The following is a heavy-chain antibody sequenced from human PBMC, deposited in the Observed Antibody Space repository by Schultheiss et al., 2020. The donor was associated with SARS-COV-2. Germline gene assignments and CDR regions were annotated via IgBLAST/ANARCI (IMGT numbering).Heavy chain of an antibody. CDR3: ARLSPYYDFWSGYQGPYYYGMDV. CDR2: IFYIGST. J-gene: IGHJ6*02. V-gene: IGHV4-31*03. Sequence: LRLSCTVSGGSISSGGYYWSWIRQHPGKGLEWIGYIFYIGSTYYNPSLKSRVTMSVDTSKNQFSLKLSSVTAADTAVYYCARLSPYYDFWSGYQGPYYYGMDVWGQGTTVTVSS. D-gene: IGHD3-3*01. CDR1: GGSISSGGYY.